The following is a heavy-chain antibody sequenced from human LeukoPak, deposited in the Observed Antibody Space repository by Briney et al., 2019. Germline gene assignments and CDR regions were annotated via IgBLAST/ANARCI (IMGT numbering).Heavy chain of an antibody. J-gene: IGHJ3*02. V-gene: IGHV4-59*01. CDR1: GGSISSYY. Sequence: SETLSLTCTVSGGSISSYYWSWIRQPPGKGLEWIEYIYYSGSTNYNPSLKSRVTISVDTSKNQFSLKLSSVTAADTAVYYCTRSTNLEAFDIWGQGTMVTVSS. CDR3: TRSTNLEAFDI. CDR2: IYYSGST. D-gene: IGHD2-8*01.